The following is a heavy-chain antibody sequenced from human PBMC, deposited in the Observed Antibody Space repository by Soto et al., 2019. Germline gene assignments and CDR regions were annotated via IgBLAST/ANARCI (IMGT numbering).Heavy chain of an antibody. J-gene: IGHJ5*02. CDR2: IIPIFGTA. CDR1: GGTFSSYA. CDR3: ARLSPSGNYERWWFDP. V-gene: IGHV1-69*13. D-gene: IGHD4-4*01. Sequence: SVKVSCKASGGTFSSYAISWVRQAPGQGLEWMGGIIPIFGTANYAQKFQGRVTITADESTSTAYMELSSLRSEDTAVYYCARLSPSGNYERWWFDPWGQGTLVTVSS.